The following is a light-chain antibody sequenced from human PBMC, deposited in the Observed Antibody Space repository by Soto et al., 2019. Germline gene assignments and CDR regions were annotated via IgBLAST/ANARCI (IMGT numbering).Light chain of an antibody. CDR1: QSVDSY. CDR2: DAF. CDR3: QQHSNRRT. J-gene: IGKJ4*01. V-gene: IGKV3-11*01. Sequence: EIVLTQSPATLSLSPGERATLSCRASQSVDSYLAWYQQKPGQAPRLVIFDAFNRATGIPARFSGSGSGTVFTLAISSLEPEDFAVYYCQQHSNRRTFGGGTRVEI.